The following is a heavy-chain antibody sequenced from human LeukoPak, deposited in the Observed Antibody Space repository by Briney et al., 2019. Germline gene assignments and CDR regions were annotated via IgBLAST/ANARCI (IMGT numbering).Heavy chain of an antibody. CDR3: ARLKLGYWYFDL. J-gene: IGHJ2*01. D-gene: IGHD7-27*01. Sequence: GGSLRLSCAASGFTFGDYSMNWVRQAPGKGPEWVSYISGFSSAIYYADSLKGRFAISRDNAKNSLYLHTHSLRAEDTAIYYCARLKLGYWYFDLWGRGTLLTVSS. V-gene: IGHV3-48*04. CDR1: GFTFGDYS. CDR2: ISGFSSAI.